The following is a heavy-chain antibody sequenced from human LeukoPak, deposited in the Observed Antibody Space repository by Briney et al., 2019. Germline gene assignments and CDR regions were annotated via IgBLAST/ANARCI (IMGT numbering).Heavy chain of an antibody. CDR2: IRQDGSEK. V-gene: IGHV3-7*01. D-gene: IGHD6-6*01. CDR1: GFTFSGNW. Sequence: GGSLRLSCAASGFTFSGNWMSWVGQAQGKGLEGVASIRQDGSEKHYVDSVEGRFTISRDNAKNSLHLQMNSLRAEDTAVYYCAKGSSRPPNAFDIWGQGTLVTVSS. CDR3: AKGSSRPPNAFDI. J-gene: IGHJ3*02.